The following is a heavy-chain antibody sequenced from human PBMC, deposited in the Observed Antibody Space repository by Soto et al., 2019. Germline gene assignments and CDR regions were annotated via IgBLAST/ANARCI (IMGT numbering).Heavy chain of an antibody. CDR3: AKGDDSSGYLAFDI. Sequence: GGSLRLSCAASGFTFSSYAMHWVRQAPGKGLEWVAVISYDGSNKYYADSVKGRFTISRDNSKNTLYLQMNSLRAEDTAVYYCAKGDDSSGYLAFDIWGQGTMVTVSS. J-gene: IGHJ3*02. CDR2: ISYDGSNK. CDR1: GFTFSSYA. D-gene: IGHD3-22*01. V-gene: IGHV3-30*04.